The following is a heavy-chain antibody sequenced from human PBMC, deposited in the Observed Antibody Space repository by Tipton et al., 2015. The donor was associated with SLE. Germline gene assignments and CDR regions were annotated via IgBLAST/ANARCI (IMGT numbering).Heavy chain of an antibody. CDR1: GGSVSSASYY. CDR3: ARAEYGEYDYDH. CDR2: FYTSGST. J-gene: IGHJ5*02. V-gene: IGHV4-61*02. D-gene: IGHD5-12*01. Sequence: LRLSCTVSGGSVSSASYYWSWIRQPAGKGLEWIGRFYTSGSTGYNPSLQSRVTMSVDMSKNQFSLRLTSVTSADTAVYYCARAEYGEYDYDHWGQGTLVSVSS.